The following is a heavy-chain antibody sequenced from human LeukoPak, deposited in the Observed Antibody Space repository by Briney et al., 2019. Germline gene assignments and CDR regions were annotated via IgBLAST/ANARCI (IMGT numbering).Heavy chain of an antibody. J-gene: IGHJ4*02. CDR2: INHSGST. CDR3: ARSWLVLPVFAY. V-gene: IGHV4-39*07. D-gene: IGHD6-19*01. Sequence: SETLSLTCTVSGGSISSGDYYWSWIRQPPGKGLEWIGEINHSGSTNYNPSLKSRVTISVDTSKNQFSLKLSSVTAADTAVYYCARSWLVLPVFAYWGQGTLVTVSS. CDR1: GGSISSGDYY.